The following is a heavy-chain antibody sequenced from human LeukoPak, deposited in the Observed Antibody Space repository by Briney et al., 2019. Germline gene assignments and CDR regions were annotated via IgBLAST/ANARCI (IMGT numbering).Heavy chain of an antibody. V-gene: IGHV3-30*02. CDR3: ARDSDPQLVKFDY. CDR1: GFTFSSYG. J-gene: IGHJ4*02. D-gene: IGHD6-13*01. Sequence: GGSLRLSCAASGFTFSSYGMHWVRQAPGKGLEWVAFIRYDGSNKYYADSVKGRFTISRDNSKNTLYLQMNSLRAEDTAVYYCARDSDPQLVKFDYWGQGTLVTVSS. CDR2: IRYDGSNK.